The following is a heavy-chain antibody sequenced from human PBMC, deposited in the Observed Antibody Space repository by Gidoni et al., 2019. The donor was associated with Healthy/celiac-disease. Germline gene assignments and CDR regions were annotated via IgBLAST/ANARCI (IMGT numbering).Heavy chain of an antibody. J-gene: IGHJ4*02. V-gene: IGHV4-34*01. D-gene: IGHD3-10*01. CDR1: GCPLRVYY. CDR3: ARTPTYYYGSGSYRPFDY. CDR2: INHSGST. Sequence: QVPLHQSAAVLFNPPTPLSPPSPAFGCPLRVYYWSWIRQPPGKGLEWIGEINHSGSTNYNPSLKSRVTISVDTSKNQFSLKLSSVTAADTAVYYCARTPTYYYGSGSYRPFDYWGQGTLVTVSS.